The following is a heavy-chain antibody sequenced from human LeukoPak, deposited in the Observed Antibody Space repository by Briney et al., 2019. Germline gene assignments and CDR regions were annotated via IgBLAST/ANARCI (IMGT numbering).Heavy chain of an antibody. CDR3: STISGRDCYNYFDY. J-gene: IGHJ4*02. D-gene: IGHD5-24*01. CDR2: IYYNGST. V-gene: IGHV4-39*02. Sequence: PSETLSLTCTVSGGSISSSSYYWGWIPQPPGKGLEWIGSIYYNGSTYYNPSPKSRGTITLDTTKNHFPLKLSSVTAADTAVYYCSTISGRDCYNYFDYWGQGTLVTVSS. CDR1: GGSISSSSYY.